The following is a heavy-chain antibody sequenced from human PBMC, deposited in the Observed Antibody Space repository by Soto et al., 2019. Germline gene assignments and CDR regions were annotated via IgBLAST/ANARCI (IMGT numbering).Heavy chain of an antibody. CDR1: GFSFTTAGVA. Sequence: QITLQESGPTLVKPTQTLTLTCTFSGFSFTTAGVAVGWIRQTPGGALEWLTLIYYNDDRRFSPSLKTRLTITGDTAKNQVVLSLPNVDPGDTATYFCAHSDGGYEIIYFDFWGQGIPVTVSS. CDR3: AHSDGGYEIIYFDF. J-gene: IGHJ4*02. D-gene: IGHD5-12*01. V-gene: IGHV2-5*01. CDR2: IYYNDDR.